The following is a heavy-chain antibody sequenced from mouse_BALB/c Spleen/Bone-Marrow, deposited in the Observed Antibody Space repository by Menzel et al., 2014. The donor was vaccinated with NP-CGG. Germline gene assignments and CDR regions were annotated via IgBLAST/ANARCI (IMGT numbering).Heavy chain of an antibody. V-gene: IGHV5-6-4*01. D-gene: IGHD2-3*01. CDR2: ITSGGGYT. J-gene: IGHJ4*01. CDR3: TRDLYDGYSYYAMDY. CDR1: GFAFSSYT. Sequence: EVKLMESGGGLVKPGGSLKLSCAASGFAFSSYTMSWVRRTPEKRLEWVATITSGGGYTYYPDSVKGRFTISRDNAKSTLYLQMSSLKSEDTAMYYCTRDLYDGYSYYAMDYWGQGTSVTVSS.